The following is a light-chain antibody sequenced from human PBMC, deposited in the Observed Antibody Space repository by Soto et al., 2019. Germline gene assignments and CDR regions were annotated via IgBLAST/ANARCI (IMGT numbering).Light chain of an antibody. Sequence: QSVLTQPPSVSAAPGQKVTISCSGSSSNIGNNYVSWYQQLPGTAPKLLICDNNKRPSGIPDRFSGSKSGTSATLGITGLQTGDEADYYCGTWDSSLSASVFGTGTKVTVL. J-gene: IGLJ1*01. CDR3: GTWDSSLSASV. CDR1: SSNIGNNY. V-gene: IGLV1-51*01. CDR2: DNN.